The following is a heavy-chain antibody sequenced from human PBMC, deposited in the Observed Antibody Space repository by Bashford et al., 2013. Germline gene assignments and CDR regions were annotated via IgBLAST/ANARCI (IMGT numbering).Heavy chain of an antibody. Sequence: SETLSLTCTVSGGSISSSSYYWGWIRQPPGKGLEWIGSIYYSGSTYYNPSLKSRVTISVDTSKNQFSLKLSSVTAADTAVYYCARRANCSSTSCYNYYYYYGMDVWGQGTTVTVSS. D-gene: IGHD2-2*01. CDR3: ARRANCSSTSCYNYYYYYGMDV. CDR1: GGSISSSSYY. V-gene: IGHV4-39*01. CDR2: IYYSGST. J-gene: IGHJ6*02.